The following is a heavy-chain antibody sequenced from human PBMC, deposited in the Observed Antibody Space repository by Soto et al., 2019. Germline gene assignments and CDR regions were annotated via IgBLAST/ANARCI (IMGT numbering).Heavy chain of an antibody. D-gene: IGHD3-9*01. J-gene: IGHJ6*02. CDR1: GYTFTSYY. CDR3: AREGYDKIYGMDV. V-gene: IGHV1-46*01. Sequence: ASVKVSCKASGYTFTSYYMHWVRQAPGQGLEWMGIINPSGGSTSYAQKFQVRVTMTRDTSTSTVYMELSSLRSEDTAVYYCAREGYDKIYGMDVWGQGTTVTVSS. CDR2: INPSGGST.